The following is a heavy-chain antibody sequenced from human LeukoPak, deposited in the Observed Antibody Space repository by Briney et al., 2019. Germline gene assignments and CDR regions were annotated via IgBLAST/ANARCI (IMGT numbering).Heavy chain of an antibody. V-gene: IGHV1-46*01. CDR3: ARELGGSYRFDYFDY. Sequence: ASVKVSCKASGYTFTSYYMHWVRQAPGQELEWMGILNPSGGSTSYAQKFQGRVAMTRDTSTSTVYMELSSLRSEDTAVYYCARELGGSYRFDYFDYWGQGTLVTVSS. J-gene: IGHJ4*02. CDR1: GYTFTSYY. CDR2: LNPSGGST. D-gene: IGHD1-26*01.